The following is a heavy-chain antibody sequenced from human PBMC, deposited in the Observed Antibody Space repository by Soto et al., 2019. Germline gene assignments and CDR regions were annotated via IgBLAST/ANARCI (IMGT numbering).Heavy chain of an antibody. CDR2: IYYSGTT. CDR1: GDSITSNSYF. CDR3: ARHFSVDYFDY. Sequence: SETLSLTCTVSGDSITSNSYFWAWIRQPPGKGLEWIGSIYYSGTTYINPSLKSRVTISVDRSKNQFPLKLSSVTAADTAVYYCARHFSVDYFDYWGQGALVTVS. J-gene: IGHJ4*02. V-gene: IGHV4-39*01.